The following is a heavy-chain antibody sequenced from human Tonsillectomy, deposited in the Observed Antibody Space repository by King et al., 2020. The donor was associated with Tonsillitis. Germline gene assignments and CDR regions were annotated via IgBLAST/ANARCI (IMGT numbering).Heavy chain of an antibody. CDR1: GFSFSTYA. D-gene: IGHD2-2*01. V-gene: IGHV3-30*04. J-gene: IGHJ6*02. Sequence: VQLVESGGGVVQPGRSLRLSCAASGFSFSTYAMHWVRQAPGKGLEWVAVISSDGSHKYYADSVKGRFTISRDNSMNTLYLQMNSLRAEDTAVYYCARPHCPRSRCYLYFCGMDVWGQGTTVTVSS. CDR3: ARPHCPRSRCYLYFCGMDV. CDR2: ISSDGSHK.